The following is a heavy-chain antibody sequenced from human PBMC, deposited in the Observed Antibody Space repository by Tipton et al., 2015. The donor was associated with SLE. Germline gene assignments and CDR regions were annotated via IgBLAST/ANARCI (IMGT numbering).Heavy chain of an antibody. J-gene: IGHJ4*02. D-gene: IGHD6-19*01. CDR2: IYYSGST. CDR1: GGSISSYY. Sequence: TLSLTCTVSGGSISSYYWSWIRQPPGKGLEWIGYIYYSGSTNYNPSLKGRVTISVDTSKNQFSLKLSSVTAADTAVYYCARLDSGWLYFDYWGQGTLVTVSS. V-gene: IGHV4-59*08. CDR3: ARLDSGWLYFDY.